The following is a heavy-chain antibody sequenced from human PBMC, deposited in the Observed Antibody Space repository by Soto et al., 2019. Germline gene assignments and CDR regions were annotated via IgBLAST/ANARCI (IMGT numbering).Heavy chain of an antibody. D-gene: IGHD3-3*01. Sequence: PSETLSLTCTVSGGSISSYYWSWIRQPPGKGLEWIGYIYYSGSTKYYPSLKSRLTISVDTSKNQFSLKLSSVTAADTAVYYCARVPRSYDFWSGYYTNWFDPWGQGTLVTVSS. CDR3: ARVPRSYDFWSGYYTNWFDP. V-gene: IGHV4-59*01. J-gene: IGHJ5*02. CDR1: GGSISSYY. CDR2: IYYSGST.